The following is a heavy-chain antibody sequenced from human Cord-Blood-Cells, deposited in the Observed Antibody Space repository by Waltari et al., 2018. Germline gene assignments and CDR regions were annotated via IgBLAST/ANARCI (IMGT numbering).Heavy chain of an antibody. V-gene: IGHV4-59*01. J-gene: IGHJ3*02. CDR3: AREDGYNCAFDI. CDR2: IYYSGST. Sequence: QVQLQESGPGLVKPSETLCITCTVSGGSISSYYWSWLRQPPGKGLEWIGYIYYSGSTNYNPSLKSRVTISVDTSKNQFSLKRSSVTAADTAVYYCAREDGYNCAFDIWGQGTMDTVSS. D-gene: IGHD5-12*01. CDR1: GGSISSYY.